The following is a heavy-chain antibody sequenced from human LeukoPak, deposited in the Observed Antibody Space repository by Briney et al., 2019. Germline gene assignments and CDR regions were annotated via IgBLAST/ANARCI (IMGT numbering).Heavy chain of an antibody. CDR3: AREGDSSFGYFDY. D-gene: IGHD6-13*01. CDR1: GYTFTNYA. V-gene: IGHV7-4-1*02. J-gene: IGHJ4*02. CDR2: INTNTGNS. Sequence: ASVKVSFKASGYTFTNYAMNWVRQAPGQGLEWMGWINTNTGNSTYAQGFTGRFVFSLDTSVSTAYLQISSLKADDNAVYYCAREGDSSFGYFDYWGQGTLVTVSS.